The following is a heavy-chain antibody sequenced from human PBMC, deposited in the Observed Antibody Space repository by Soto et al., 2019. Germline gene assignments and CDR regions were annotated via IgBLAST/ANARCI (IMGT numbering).Heavy chain of an antibody. CDR1: GGTFNSSV. CDR3: ARGYYDSSGYYSNDFDY. V-gene: IGHV1-69*13. CDR2: IIPIFGTA. D-gene: IGHD3-22*01. Sequence: VKVSCKASGGTFNSSVITLVRQAPGQRLEWMGGIIPIFGTANYAQKFQGRVTITADESTSTAYMELSSLRSEDTAVHYCARGYYDSSGYYSNDFDYWGQGTLVTVSS. J-gene: IGHJ4*02.